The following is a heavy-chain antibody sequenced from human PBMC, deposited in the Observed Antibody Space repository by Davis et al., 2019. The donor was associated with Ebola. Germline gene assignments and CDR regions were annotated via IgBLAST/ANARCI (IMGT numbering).Heavy chain of an antibody. J-gene: IGHJ4*02. CDR3: ARAQFPTTSDH. D-gene: IGHD1-1*01. CDR1: GYTFTSYG. Sequence: ASVKVSCKASGYTFTSYGITWVRQAPGQGLEWMGWINPHNGNTNYAQNVQGRVTMTTDTSTSTAYMEVGSLRSDDTAVYYCARAQFPTTSDHWGQGTRVTVS. CDR2: INPHNGNT. V-gene: IGHV1-18*04.